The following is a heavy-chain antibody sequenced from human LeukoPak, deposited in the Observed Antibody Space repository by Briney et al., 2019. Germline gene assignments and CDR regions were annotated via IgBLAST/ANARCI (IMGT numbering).Heavy chain of an antibody. CDR2: ISGSGGDT. Sequence: EGSLRLSCVVSGLTFSSYSMSWVRQAPGKGLEWVSGISGSGGDTWYPASVKGRFTISRDNSKNTLFLQMNSLRVEDTAMYYCAKDAAGPEYWGQGTRVTVSS. CDR3: AKDAAGPEY. CDR1: GLTFSSYS. V-gene: IGHV3-23*01. D-gene: IGHD6-13*01. J-gene: IGHJ4*02.